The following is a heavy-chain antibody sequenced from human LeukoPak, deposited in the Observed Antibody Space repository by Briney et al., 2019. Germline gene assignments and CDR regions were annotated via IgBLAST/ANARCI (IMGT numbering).Heavy chain of an antibody. D-gene: IGHD6-19*01. CDR1: GGSISSGSYY. CDR2: IYTSGST. Sequence: SQTLSLTCTVSGGSISSGSYYWSWIRQPAGKGLEWIGRIYTSGSTNYNPSLKSRVTISVDTSKNQFSLKLSSVTAADTAVYYCARSAVGYEWLVRYYYYYYMDVWGKGTTVTISS. V-gene: IGHV4-61*02. J-gene: IGHJ6*03. CDR3: ARSAVGYEWLVRYYYYYYMDV.